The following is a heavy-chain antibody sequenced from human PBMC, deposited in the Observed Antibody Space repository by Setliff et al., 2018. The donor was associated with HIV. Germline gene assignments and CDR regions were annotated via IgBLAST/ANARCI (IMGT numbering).Heavy chain of an antibody. CDR1: GFRFSTYW. V-gene: IGHV3-7*01. CDR3: ARESELRRIDS. J-gene: IGHJ4*02. D-gene: IGHD1-1*01. Sequence: GGSLRLSCAASGFRFSTYWMTWVRQAPGKGLEWVANIKQDGSEKYYVDSVKGRFTLSRDNAKNSLYLQMNSLRAEDTAVYYCARESELRRIDSWGQGTLVTVSS. CDR2: IKQDGSEK.